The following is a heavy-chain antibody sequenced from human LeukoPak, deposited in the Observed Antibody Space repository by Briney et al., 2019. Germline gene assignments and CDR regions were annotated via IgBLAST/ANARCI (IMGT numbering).Heavy chain of an antibody. CDR2: IYPGDSRI. J-gene: IGHJ5*02. D-gene: IGHD6-13*01. Sequence: GESLKISCQGFGYSFTSYWIGWVRQMPGKGMEWMGVIYPGDSRIRYNPSFQGQVTISVDKSISTAYLQWVSLRASDSALYYCACRDLTSTWSFPWGQGTLVTVSS. CDR1: GYSFTSYW. CDR3: ACRDLTSTWSFP. V-gene: IGHV5-51*01.